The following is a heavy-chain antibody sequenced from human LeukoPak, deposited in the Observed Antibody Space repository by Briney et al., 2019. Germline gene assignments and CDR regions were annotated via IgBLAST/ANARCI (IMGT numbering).Heavy chain of an antibody. CDR2: IYHSGNT. J-gene: IGHJ4*02. V-gene: IGHV4-59*01. CDR3: ARFPAKKAD. Sequence: SETLSLTCTVSNGSTSPYYWGCNSQPQGMGLEWIGYIYHSGNTNYNPSLSSRVTISVDTSKNQFSLELTSVTAADTAVYFCARFPAKKADWGQGTLVTVSS. CDR1: NGSTSPYY. D-gene: IGHD4/OR15-4a*01.